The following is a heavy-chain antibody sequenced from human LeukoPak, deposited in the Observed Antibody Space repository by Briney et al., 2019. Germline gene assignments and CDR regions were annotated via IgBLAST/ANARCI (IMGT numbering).Heavy chain of an antibody. D-gene: IGHD3-3*01. CDR1: GGTFSSYT. V-gene: IGHV1-69*02. CDR3: ASVGITIIGVVIQVKFDY. J-gene: IGHJ4*02. Sequence: ASVKVSCKASGGTFSSYTISWVRQAPGQGLEWMGRIIPILGIANYAQKFQGRVTITADKSTSTAYMELSSLRSEDTAVYYCASVGITIIGVVIQVKFDYWGQGTLVTVSS. CDR2: IIPILGIA.